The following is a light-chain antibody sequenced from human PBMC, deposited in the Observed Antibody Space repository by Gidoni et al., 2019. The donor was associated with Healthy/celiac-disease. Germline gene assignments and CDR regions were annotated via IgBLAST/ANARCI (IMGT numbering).Light chain of an antibody. Sequence: DIQMTQSPSSLSASVGARVTITCLASQSLSSYLHWYQQKPGKAPKLLIDAAYRLQSGVPSRFSGSGCGKDFTLTISSLQPEDFATYYCEQSYSTLWTFGQGTKVEIK. CDR3: EQSYSTLWT. V-gene: IGKV1-39*01. CDR1: QSLSSY. J-gene: IGKJ1*01. CDR2: AAY.